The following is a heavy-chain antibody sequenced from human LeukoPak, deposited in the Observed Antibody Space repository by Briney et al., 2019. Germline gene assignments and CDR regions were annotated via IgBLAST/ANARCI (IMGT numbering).Heavy chain of an antibody. Sequence: KPSETLSLTCTVSGGSISSSSYYWGWIRQPPGKGLEWIGSIYYSGSTYYNPSLKSRVTISVDTSKNQFSLKLSSVTAADTAVYYCARRFRYGGNPTPDYWGQGTLVTVSS. CDR1: GGSISSSSYY. V-gene: IGHV4-39*01. CDR3: ARRFRYGGNPTPDY. J-gene: IGHJ4*02. CDR2: IYYSGST. D-gene: IGHD4-23*01.